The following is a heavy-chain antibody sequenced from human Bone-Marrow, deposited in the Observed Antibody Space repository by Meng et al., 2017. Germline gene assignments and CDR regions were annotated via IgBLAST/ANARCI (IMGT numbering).Heavy chain of an antibody. CDR1: GYTFTDYY. CDR2: INPNSGGT. J-gene: IGHJ4*02. V-gene: IGHV1-2*06. CDR3: ASDHK. Sequence: QVQLVQSGSEVKKPGASVKVSCKASGYTFTDYYIHWVRQTPGQGLEWMGRINPNSGGTNFAQKFQDRVTLTRDTSISTSYMDLSRLTFDDTAFYYCASDHKWGQGTLVTVFS.